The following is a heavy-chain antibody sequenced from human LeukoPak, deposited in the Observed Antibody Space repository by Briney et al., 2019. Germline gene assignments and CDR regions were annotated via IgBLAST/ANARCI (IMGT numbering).Heavy chain of an antibody. V-gene: IGHV3-48*01. CDR2: ICSSSSTI. J-gene: IGHJ4*02. CDR3: ARVRITMVRGRYYFDY. Sequence: GGSLRLSCAASGFTFSSYSMNWVRQAPGKGLEWVSYICSSSSTIYYADSVKGRFTISRDNAKNSLYLQMNSLRAEDTAVYYCARVRITMVRGRYYFDYWGQGTLVTVSS. D-gene: IGHD3-10*01. CDR1: GFTFSSYS.